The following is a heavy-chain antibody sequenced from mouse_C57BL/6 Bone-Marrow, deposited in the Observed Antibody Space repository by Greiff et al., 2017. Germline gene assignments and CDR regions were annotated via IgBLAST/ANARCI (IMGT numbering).Heavy chain of an antibody. J-gene: IGHJ4*01. Sequence: DVQLVESGEGLVKPGGSLKLSCAASGFTFSSYAMSWVRQTPEKRLAWVAYISSGGDYIYYADTVQGRFTISRDNARNTLYLQMSSLKSEDTAMYYCTRRGLWPHYYAMDYWGQGTSGTVSS. CDR1: GFTFSSYA. V-gene: IGHV5-9-1*02. CDR3: TRRGLWPHYYAMDY. D-gene: IGHD1-1*02. CDR2: ISSGGDYI.